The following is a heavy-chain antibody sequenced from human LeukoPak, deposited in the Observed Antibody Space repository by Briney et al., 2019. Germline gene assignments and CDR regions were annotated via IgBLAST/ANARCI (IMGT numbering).Heavy chain of an antibody. D-gene: IGHD5-12*01. CDR2: IRYDGSNK. J-gene: IGHJ6*03. CDR1: GFTFSGYG. Sequence: AGGSLRLSCAASGFTFSGYGMHWVRQAPGKGLEWVAFIRYDGSNKYYADSVKGRFTISRDNSKNTLYLQMNSLRAEDTAVYYCAKGSSGYSGYSSPYYYYYMDVWGKGTTVTISS. CDR3: AKGSSGYSGYSSPYYYYYMDV. V-gene: IGHV3-30*02.